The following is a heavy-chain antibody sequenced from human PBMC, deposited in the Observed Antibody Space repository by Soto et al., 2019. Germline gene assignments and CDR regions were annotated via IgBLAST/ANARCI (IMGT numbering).Heavy chain of an antibody. CDR3: ASASRYYYDSSDIYDFDI. D-gene: IGHD3-22*01. CDR1: GGSISSYY. J-gene: IGHJ3*02. V-gene: IGHV4-59*01. Sequence: LPETLCLTDTVSGGSISSYYWSWIRQPPGKGPEWIGYIYYSGSTNYNPSLKSRFTISVDTSKNQFSLKLSSVTAADTAVYYCASASRYYYDSSDIYDFDIWGQGTMVTV. CDR2: IYYSGST.